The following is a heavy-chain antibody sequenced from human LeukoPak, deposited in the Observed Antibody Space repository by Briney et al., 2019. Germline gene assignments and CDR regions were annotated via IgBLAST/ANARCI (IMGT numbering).Heavy chain of an antibody. CDR2: INPSGGST. Sequence: ASVKVSCKASGYTFTSYDIDWVRQATGQGLEWMGIINPSGGSTSYAQKFQGRVTMTRDTSTSTVYVELSSLRSEDTAVYYCARTPYYYDSSGYAYYFDYWGQGTLVTVSS. J-gene: IGHJ4*02. V-gene: IGHV1-46*01. D-gene: IGHD3-22*01. CDR1: GYTFTSYD. CDR3: ARTPYYYDSSGYAYYFDY.